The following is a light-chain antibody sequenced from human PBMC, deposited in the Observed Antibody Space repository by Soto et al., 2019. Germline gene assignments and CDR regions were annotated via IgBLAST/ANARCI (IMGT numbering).Light chain of an antibody. CDR1: QTVSRMF. V-gene: IGKV3D-7*01. J-gene: IGKJ1*01. Sequence: EIVLTQSPVTLSLSPGERATLSCRASQTVSRMFVSWFQQQPRQAPRLLIYGTSTWATGIPVRFSGSGSGTDFTLTISSLQPEDFAVYFCHQDFNLPWTFGQGTKVEIK. CDR3: HQDFNLPWT. CDR2: GTS.